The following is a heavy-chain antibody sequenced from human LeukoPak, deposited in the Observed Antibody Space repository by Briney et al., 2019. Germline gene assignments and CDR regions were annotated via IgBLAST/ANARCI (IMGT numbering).Heavy chain of an antibody. D-gene: IGHD3-10*01. Sequence: GGSLRLSCAASGFTFSSYGMHWVRQAPGKGLEWVAVISYDGSNKYYADSVKGRFTISRDNSKNTLYLQMNSLRAEDTALYYCAKSLMVRGVIPSDYYYYYGMDVWGQGTTVTVSS. J-gene: IGHJ6*02. CDR3: AKSLMVRGVIPSDYYYYYGMDV. V-gene: IGHV3-30*18. CDR2: ISYDGSNK. CDR1: GFTFSSYG.